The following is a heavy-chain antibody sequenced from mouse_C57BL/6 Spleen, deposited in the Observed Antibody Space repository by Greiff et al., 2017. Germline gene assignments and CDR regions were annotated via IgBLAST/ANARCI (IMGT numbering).Heavy chain of an antibody. D-gene: IGHD2-4*01. CDR3: ARSYYYYYAMGD. CDR1: GYTFTSYW. CDR2: IDPSDSYT. Sequence: VKLQQPGAELVMPGASVKLSCKASGYTFTSYWMHWVKQRPGQGLEWIGKIDPSDSYTNYNQKFKGKSTLTVDKSSSTAYMQLSSLTSEDSAVYYCARSYYYYYAMGDWGQGTSVTVSS. J-gene: IGHJ4*01. V-gene: IGHV1-69*01.